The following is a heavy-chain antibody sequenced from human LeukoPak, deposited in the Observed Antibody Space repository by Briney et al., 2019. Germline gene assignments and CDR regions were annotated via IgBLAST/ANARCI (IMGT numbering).Heavy chain of an antibody. J-gene: IGHJ4*02. Sequence: GGSLRLPCVASGFPFSSYWMTWVRQAPGKGLEWVANIKQDGSKKSYVDSVKGRFTISRDNAKNSLYLQMNSLRAEDTAIYYCTRVGYIDEGIDYWGQGTLVTVSS. CDR3: TRVGYIDEGIDY. D-gene: IGHD5-24*01. CDR1: GFPFSSYW. CDR2: IKQDGSKK. V-gene: IGHV3-7*04.